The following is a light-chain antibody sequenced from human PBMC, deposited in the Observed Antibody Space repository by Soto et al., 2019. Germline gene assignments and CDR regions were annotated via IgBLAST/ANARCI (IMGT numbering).Light chain of an antibody. Sequence: DIQMTQSPSTLSASVGDRVTITCRASQSISSRLAWYQQKPGKAPKFLVYDASNLESGVPSRFSGSGSGTEFTLTISGLQLDDFATCSCQQYNSYSVTFGQGTKVAIK. CDR2: DAS. V-gene: IGKV1-5*01. CDR3: QQYNSYSVT. J-gene: IGKJ1*01. CDR1: QSISSR.